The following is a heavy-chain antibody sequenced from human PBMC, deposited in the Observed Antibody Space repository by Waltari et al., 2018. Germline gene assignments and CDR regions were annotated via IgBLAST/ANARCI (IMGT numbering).Heavy chain of an antibody. CDR2: IYHSGRT. CDR3: ARFPTDYDFWSGYLDYYYMDV. V-gene: IGHV4-38-2*02. J-gene: IGHJ6*03. D-gene: IGHD3-3*01. Sequence: QVQLQESGPGLVKPSETLSLTCTVSGYSISSGYYRGWIRQPPGKGLEWIGSIYHSGRTAYNPSRKSRVTISVDTSKNQFSLKLSSVTAADTAVYYCARFPTDYDFWSGYLDYYYMDVWGKGTTVTVSS. CDR1: GYSISSGYY.